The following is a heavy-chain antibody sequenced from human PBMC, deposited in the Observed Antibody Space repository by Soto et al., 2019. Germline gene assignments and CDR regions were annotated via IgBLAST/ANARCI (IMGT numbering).Heavy chain of an antibody. Sequence: ASVKVSCKTSRYIFTGYYMHWVRQAPGQGLEWMGWINPNSGDTNYAQRFKGRVSMTSDTSINTAYLELSRLRPGDTAVFFCARSQSAYQYHAMDAWGQGSTVTVSS. J-gene: IGHJ6*02. D-gene: IGHD2-2*01. V-gene: IGHV1-2*02. CDR1: RYIFTGYY. CDR3: ARSQSAYQYHAMDA. CDR2: INPNSGDT.